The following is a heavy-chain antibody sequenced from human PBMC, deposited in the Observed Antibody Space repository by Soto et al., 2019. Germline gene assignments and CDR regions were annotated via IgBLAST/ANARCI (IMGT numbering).Heavy chain of an antibody. D-gene: IGHD6-19*01. CDR3: ARGHSSGWSDAFDI. V-gene: IGHV1-69*13. CDR2: IIPIFGTA. J-gene: IGHJ3*02. Sequence: SVKVSCKASGGTFSSYAISWVRQAPGQGLEWMGGIIPIFGTANYAQKFQGRVTITADESTSTAYMELSSLRSEDTAVYYCARGHSSGWSDAFDIWGQGTMVTVS. CDR1: GGTFSSYA.